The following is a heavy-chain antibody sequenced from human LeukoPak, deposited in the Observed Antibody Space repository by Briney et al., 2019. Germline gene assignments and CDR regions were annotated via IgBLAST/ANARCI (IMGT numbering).Heavy chain of an antibody. CDR1: GFTFSSYG. J-gene: IGHJ4*02. Sequence: GGSLRLSCAASGFTFSSYGMHWVRQAPGKGLEWVAVISYDGSNKYYADSVKGRFTISRDNSKNTLYLQMNSLRAEDTAVYYCAKGAYDCVWGSLIDCWGQGTLVTVSS. CDR3: AKGAYDCVWGSLIDC. D-gene: IGHD3-16*01. V-gene: IGHV3-30*18. CDR2: ISYDGSNK.